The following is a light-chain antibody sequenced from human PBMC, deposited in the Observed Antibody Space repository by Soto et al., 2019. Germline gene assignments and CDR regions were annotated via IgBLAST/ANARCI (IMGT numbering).Light chain of an antibody. CDR1: RDDVGGYNY. Sequence: QSVLTQPPSASGSPGQSVTISCTGTRDDVGGYNYVSWFQHHPGKAPKLMIYEVYKRPSWVPARLSGSKSGNTASLTVSGLQLGEEAICYCSSYVTSNVVIFGGGTKLTVL. CDR3: SSYVTSNVVI. J-gene: IGLJ2*01. CDR2: EVY. V-gene: IGLV2-8*01.